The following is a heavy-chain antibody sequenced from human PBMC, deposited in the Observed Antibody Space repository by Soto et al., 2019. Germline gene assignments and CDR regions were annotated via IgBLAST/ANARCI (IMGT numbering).Heavy chain of an antibody. CDR2: IKQDGSEK. CDR3: ASQGIAVAPLDFAY. Sequence: GGSLRLSCAASGFTFSSYWMSWVRQAPGKGLEWVANIKQDGSEKYYVDSVKGRFTISRDNAKNSLYLQMNSLRAEDTAVYYCASQGIAVAPLDFAYWGQGTLVTVSS. D-gene: IGHD6-19*01. V-gene: IGHV3-7*01. CDR1: GFTFSSYW. J-gene: IGHJ4*02.